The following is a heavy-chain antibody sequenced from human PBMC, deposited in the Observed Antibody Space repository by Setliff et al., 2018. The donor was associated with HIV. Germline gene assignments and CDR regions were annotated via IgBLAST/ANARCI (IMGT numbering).Heavy chain of an antibody. V-gene: IGHV1-46*03. CDR1: GYTFTSYY. CDR2: INPSGGST. D-gene: IGHD1-20*01. Sequence: ASVKVSCKASGYTFTSYYLHWVRQAPGQGLEWMGIINPSGGSTTYAQKFQGRVTMTRDTSASTVYMELSSLRSEDTAVYYCAKEARYQDRYYYYMDVWGKGTTVTVSS. CDR3: AKEARYQDRYYYYMDV. J-gene: IGHJ6*03.